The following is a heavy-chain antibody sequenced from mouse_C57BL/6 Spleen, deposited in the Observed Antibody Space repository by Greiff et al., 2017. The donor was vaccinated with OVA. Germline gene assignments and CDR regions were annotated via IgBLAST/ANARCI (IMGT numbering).Heavy chain of an antibody. Sequence: QVQLQQPGAELVKPGASVKMSCKASGYTFTSYWITWVKQRPGQGLEWIGDIYPGSGSTNYNEKFKSKATLTVDTSSSTAYMQLSSLTSEDSAVYYCARRGRKGPEAWFAYWGQGTLVTVSA. J-gene: IGHJ3*01. CDR1: GYTFTSYW. CDR2: IYPGSGST. CDR3: ARRGRKGPEAWFAY. D-gene: IGHD1-1*01. V-gene: IGHV1-55*01.